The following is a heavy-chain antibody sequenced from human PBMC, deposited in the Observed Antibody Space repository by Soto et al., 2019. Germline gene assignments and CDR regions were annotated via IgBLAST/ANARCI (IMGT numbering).Heavy chain of an antibody. CDR3: AKQVGAGTYYYGMDV. CDR1: GFTFSSYA. V-gene: IGHV3-23*01. J-gene: IGHJ6*02. CDR2: ISGSGGST. Sequence: GGSLRLSCAASGFTFSSYAMSWVRKAPGKGLEWVSAISGSGGSTYYADSVKGRFTISRDNSKNTLYLQMNSLRAEDTAVYYCAKQVGAGTYYYGMDVWGQGTTVTVSS. D-gene: IGHD3-16*01.